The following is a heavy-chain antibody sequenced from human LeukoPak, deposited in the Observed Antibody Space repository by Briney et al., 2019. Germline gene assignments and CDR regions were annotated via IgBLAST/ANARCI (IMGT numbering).Heavy chain of an antibody. Sequence: PGGSLRLSCTASGFTFGDHAMSWVRQAPGKGLEWVGFIRSKAYGGTTEYAASVKGRFTISRDDSNSIAYLQMNSLKTEDTAVYYCSSGPIQLWLYYGMDVWGQGTTVIVSS. V-gene: IGHV3-49*04. CDR2: IRSKAYGGTT. D-gene: IGHD5-18*01. J-gene: IGHJ6*02. CDR1: GFTFGDHA. CDR3: SSGPIQLWLYYGMDV.